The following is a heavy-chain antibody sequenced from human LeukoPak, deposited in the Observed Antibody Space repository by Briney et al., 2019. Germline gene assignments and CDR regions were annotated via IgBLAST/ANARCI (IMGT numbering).Heavy chain of an antibody. Sequence: SGTLSLTCAVSGGSISSSNWWSWVRQPPGKGLEWIGEINHSGSTNYNPSLKSRVTISVDTSKNQFSLKLSSVTAADTAVYYCATEGGSSGWLPAFDYWGQGTLVTVSS. J-gene: IGHJ4*02. CDR1: GGSISSSNW. CDR3: ATEGGSSGWLPAFDY. CDR2: INHSGST. D-gene: IGHD6-19*01. V-gene: IGHV4-4*02.